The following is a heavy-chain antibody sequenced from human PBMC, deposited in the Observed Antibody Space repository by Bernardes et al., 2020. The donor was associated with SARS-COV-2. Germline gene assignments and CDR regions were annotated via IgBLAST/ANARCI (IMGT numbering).Heavy chain of an antibody. J-gene: IGHJ4*02. V-gene: IGHV3-13*05. CDR1: GFTFSSYD. Sequence: SLRLSCAASGFTFSSYDMHWVRQGIGKGLEWVSGIGSAGDPYYPGSMKGRFTISRENAKNSLSLQMNNLRAGDTAVYYCARGARDYSDSSGYFSPPFDYWGQGILVTVSS. D-gene: IGHD3-22*01. CDR3: ARGARDYSDSSGYFSPPFDY. CDR2: IGSAGDP.